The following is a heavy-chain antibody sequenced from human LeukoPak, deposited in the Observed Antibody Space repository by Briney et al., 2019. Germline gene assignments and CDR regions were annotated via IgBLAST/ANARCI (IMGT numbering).Heavy chain of an antibody. CDR3: ATDRGWYDISTWRFNY. V-gene: IGHV3-15*01. CDR1: GFTFSNAW. J-gene: IGHJ4*02. CDR2: IKSKSDGETT. Sequence: KSGGSLRLSCAASGFTFSNAWMSWVRQAPGKGLEWVGRIKSKSDGETTDYAAPVKGRFTISRDDSKNTLYLQMNSLKTDDTAVYYCATDRGWYDISTWRFNYWGQGALVTVSS. D-gene: IGHD3-9*01.